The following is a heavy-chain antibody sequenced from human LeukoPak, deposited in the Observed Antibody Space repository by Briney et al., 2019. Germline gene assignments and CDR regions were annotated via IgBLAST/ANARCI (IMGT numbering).Heavy chain of an antibody. Sequence: GGSLRLSCAASGFTFSSYSMNWVRQAPGKGLEWVSSISSSSSYIYYADSVKGRFTISRDNSKNTLYLQMNSLRAEDTAVYYCAKDPRSSDYDLSDYWGQGTLVTVSS. CDR2: ISSSSSYI. CDR1: GFTFSSYS. D-gene: IGHD4-17*01. CDR3: AKDPRSSDYDLSDY. J-gene: IGHJ4*02. V-gene: IGHV3-21*04.